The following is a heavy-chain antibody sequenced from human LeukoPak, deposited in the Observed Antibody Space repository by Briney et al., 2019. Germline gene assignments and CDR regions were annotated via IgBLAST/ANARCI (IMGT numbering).Heavy chain of an antibody. D-gene: IGHD6-13*01. J-gene: IGHJ4*02. Sequence: PGGSLRLPCAASGFTFSSFGMHWVRQAPGKGLEWGAVIWYDASNKYYADSVKGRFTISRDNSKNTLYLQMNSLRDDGTAVYYCVRGVGVSRFNYLDSWGQGTLVIVSS. V-gene: IGHV3-33*01. CDR3: VRGVGVSRFNYLDS. CDR1: GFTFSSFG. CDR2: IWYDASNK.